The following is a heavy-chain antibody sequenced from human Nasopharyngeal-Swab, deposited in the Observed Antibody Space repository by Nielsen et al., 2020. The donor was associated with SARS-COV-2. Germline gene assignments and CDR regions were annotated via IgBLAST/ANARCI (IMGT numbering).Heavy chain of an antibody. CDR1: GFTFDDYA. Sequence: SLKISYAASGFTFDDYAMHWVRQAPGKGLERVSGISWNSGSIGYADSVKGRFTISRDNAKNSLYLQMNSLRAEDTALYYCAKGARFGELLPDYFDYWGQGTLVTVSS. CDR3: AKGARFGELLPDYFDY. J-gene: IGHJ4*02. V-gene: IGHV3-9*01. D-gene: IGHD3-10*01. CDR2: ISWNSGSI.